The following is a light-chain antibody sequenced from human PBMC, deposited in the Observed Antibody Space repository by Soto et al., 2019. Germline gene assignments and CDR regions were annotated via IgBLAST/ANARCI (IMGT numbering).Light chain of an antibody. Sequence: DIQMTQSPSSLSASVGDRVTITCRASQSISNFLNWYQQKPGKAPKFLIYAASSLQSGVPARFSGSGSGTDFTLTISRLQPEDFAVYYCQQSHSTPLTFGGGTRVEIK. J-gene: IGKJ4*01. V-gene: IGKV1-39*01. CDR2: AAS. CDR1: QSISNF. CDR3: QQSHSTPLT.